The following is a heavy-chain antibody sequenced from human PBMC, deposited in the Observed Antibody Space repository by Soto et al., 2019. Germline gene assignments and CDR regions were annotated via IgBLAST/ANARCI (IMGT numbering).Heavy chain of an antibody. J-gene: IGHJ1*01. CDR2: VSWNSGSI. Sequence: EVQLVESGGGLVQPGRSLRLSCAASGFTFDDYAMHWVRQAPGKGLEWVSGVSWNSGSIGYADSVKGRFTISRDNAKNSLYLQMNSLRAEDTALYYCAKDVDTAMVTLLSHWGQGTLVTVSS. CDR3: AKDVDTAMVTLLSH. CDR1: GFTFDDYA. V-gene: IGHV3-9*01. D-gene: IGHD5-18*01.